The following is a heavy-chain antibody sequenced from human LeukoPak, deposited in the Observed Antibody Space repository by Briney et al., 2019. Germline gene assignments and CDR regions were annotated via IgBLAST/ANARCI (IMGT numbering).Heavy chain of an antibody. CDR2: INPNSGGT. J-gene: IGHJ3*02. V-gene: IGHV1-2*02. CDR3: ARVYLERKAFDI. Sequence: ASVKASCKASGYTFTGYYMNWVRQAAGQGLEWMGWINPNSGGTNYAQKFQGRVTMTRDTSISTAYMELSRLRSDDTAVYYCARVYLERKAFDIWGQGTMVTVSS. CDR1: GYTFTGYY. D-gene: IGHD1-1*01.